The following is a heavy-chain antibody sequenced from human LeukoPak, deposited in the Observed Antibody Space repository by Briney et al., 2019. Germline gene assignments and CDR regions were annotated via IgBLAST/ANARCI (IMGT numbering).Heavy chain of an antibody. Sequence: GGSLRLSCAASGFTFSSYSMNWVRQAPGKGLEWVSSISSSSSYIYYADSVKGRFTISRDNAKNSLYLQMNSLRAEDTAVYYCARAHTGDDAFDIWRQGTMVTVSS. CDR1: GFTFSSYS. CDR3: ARAHTGDDAFDI. J-gene: IGHJ3*02. CDR2: ISSSSSYI. V-gene: IGHV3-21*01. D-gene: IGHD7-27*01.